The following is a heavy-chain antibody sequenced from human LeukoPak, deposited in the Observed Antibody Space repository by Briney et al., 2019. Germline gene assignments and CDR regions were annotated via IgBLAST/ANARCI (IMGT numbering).Heavy chain of an antibody. CDR1: GYTFTGYY. CDR2: INPNSGGT. V-gene: IGHV1-2*02. D-gene: IGHD3-10*01. J-gene: IGHJ6*03. Sequence: GASVKVSCKASGYTFTGYYMHWVRQAPGQGLEWMGWINPNSGGTNYAQKFQGRVTMTRDTSISTAYMELSRLRSDDTAVYYCARDLATMVRGVEVSYYYYMDVWGKGTTVTISS. CDR3: ARDLATMVRGVEVSYYYYMDV.